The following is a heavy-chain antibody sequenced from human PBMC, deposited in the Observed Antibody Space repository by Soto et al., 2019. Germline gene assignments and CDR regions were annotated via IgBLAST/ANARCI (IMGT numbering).Heavy chain of an antibody. CDR3: AREDRYCSGGSCYNYYYGMDV. CDR2: ISSSSSYI. D-gene: IGHD2-15*01. J-gene: IGHJ6*02. V-gene: IGHV3-21*01. CDR1: GFTFSSYS. Sequence: GGSLRLSCAASGFTFSSYSMNWVRQAPGKGLEWVSSISSSSSYIYYADSVKGRFTISRDNAKNSLYLQMNSLGAEDTAVYYCAREDRYCSGGSCYNYYYGMDVWGQGTTVTVSS.